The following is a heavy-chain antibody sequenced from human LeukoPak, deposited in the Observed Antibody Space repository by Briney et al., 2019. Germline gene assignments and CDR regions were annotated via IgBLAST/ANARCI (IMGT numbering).Heavy chain of an antibody. J-gene: IGHJ4*02. CDR3: AIGDGSSGWYRDRYFDY. Sequence: PEPLPLSCAAHGGSLSGYYWWSIRQPPRKGLEWIGELNHSASTNYNPSLKSRVTISVDTSKNQFSLKLSSVTAADTAVYCCAIGDGSSGWYRDRYFDYWGQGTLVAVSS. D-gene: IGHD6-13*01. V-gene: IGHV4-34*01. CDR2: LNHSAST. CDR1: GGSLSGYY.